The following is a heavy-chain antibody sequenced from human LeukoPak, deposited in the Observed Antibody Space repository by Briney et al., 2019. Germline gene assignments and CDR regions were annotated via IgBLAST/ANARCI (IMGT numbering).Heavy chain of an antibody. D-gene: IGHD4-17*01. CDR2: ISSSSTYI. CDR3: ARLDYVDAFDI. J-gene: IGHJ3*02. CDR1: GFTFSSYT. Sequence: GGSLRLSCAASGFTFSSYTMNWVRQAPGKGLEWVSSISSSSTYIYYADSLKGRFTISRDNAKNSLYLQMNSLRAEDTAVYYCARLDYVDAFDIWGQGTMVTVSS. V-gene: IGHV3-21*01.